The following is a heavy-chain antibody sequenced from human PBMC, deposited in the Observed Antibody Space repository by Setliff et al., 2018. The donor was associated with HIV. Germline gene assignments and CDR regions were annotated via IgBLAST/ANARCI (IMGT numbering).Heavy chain of an antibody. CDR2: YYNGGT. CDR1: GASINSHY. Sequence: SETLSLTCTVSGASINSHYWNWVRQSPAKGLEWIGYYYNGGTSYNPSLQSRVTISVDTPKNQFSLHLNSVTAADTAVYYCARKENGGAFDIWGLGTLVTVS. J-gene: IGHJ3*02. CDR3: ARKENGGAFDI. V-gene: IGHV4-59*11.